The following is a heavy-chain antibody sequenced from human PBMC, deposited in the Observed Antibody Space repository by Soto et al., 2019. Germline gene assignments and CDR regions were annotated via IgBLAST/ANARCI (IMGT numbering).Heavy chain of an antibody. CDR2: INTDGSST. CDR3: ARSPGGYYMD. J-gene: IGHJ3*01. D-gene: IGHD3-10*01. V-gene: IGHV3-74*01. CDR1: GFSFSSYW. Sequence: EVQLVESGGGLIQQGGSLRLSCVDSGFSFSSYWMHWVRQGTGKGLVWVARINTDGSSTNYADSVRGRFTISRDNAKNTLYLQMNSLRAEDTAGYYCARSPGGYYMDWGQGTMVTVSS.